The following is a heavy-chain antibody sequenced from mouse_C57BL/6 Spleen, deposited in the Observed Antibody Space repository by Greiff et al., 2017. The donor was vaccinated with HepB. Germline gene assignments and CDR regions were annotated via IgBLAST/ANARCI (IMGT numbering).Heavy chain of an antibody. J-gene: IGHJ2*01. D-gene: IGHD1-1*01. CDR2: INPNNGGT. CDR3: ARFVYYYGTVDY. V-gene: IGHV1-22*01. Sequence: EVQLQQSGPELVKPGASVKMSCKASGYTFTDYNMHWVKQSHGKSLEWIGYINPNNGGTSYNQKFKGKATLTVNKSSSKAYMELSSLTSEDSAVYYCARFVYYYGTVDYWGQGTTLTVSS. CDR1: GYTFTDYN.